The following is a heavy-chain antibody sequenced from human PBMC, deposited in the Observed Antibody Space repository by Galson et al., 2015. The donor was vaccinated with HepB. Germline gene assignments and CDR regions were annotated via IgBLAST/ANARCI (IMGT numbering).Heavy chain of an antibody. Sequence: SLRLSCAASGFTASDSYMYWVRRAPERGLEWVSVIYSDGRTYYADSVKGRFAISRDSSKNTVFLQMNSLRAEDTAVYYCARGSCSGGVCYSDYNWLDPWGQGTLVTVSS. V-gene: IGHV3-53*01. CDR1: GFTASDSY. D-gene: IGHD2-15*01. J-gene: IGHJ5*02. CDR3: ARGSCSGGVCYSDYNWLDP. CDR2: IYSDGRT.